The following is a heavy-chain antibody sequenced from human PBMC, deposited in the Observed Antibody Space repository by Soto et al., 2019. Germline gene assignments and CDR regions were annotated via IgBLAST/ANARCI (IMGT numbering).Heavy chain of an antibody. J-gene: IGHJ4*02. Sequence: EVQLVESGGGLIQPGGSLRLSCAASGFNFIRKYMIWVRQAPGKGLEWVSILYSGGTTYYADSVKGRFTISRDTSENKLYLQMNSLRAEDTAVYYCARGLYDSGSFYFDFWGQGTLVTVSS. V-gene: IGHV3-53*01. CDR3: ARGLYDSGSFYFDF. CDR2: LYSGGTT. D-gene: IGHD3-10*01. CDR1: GFNFIRKY.